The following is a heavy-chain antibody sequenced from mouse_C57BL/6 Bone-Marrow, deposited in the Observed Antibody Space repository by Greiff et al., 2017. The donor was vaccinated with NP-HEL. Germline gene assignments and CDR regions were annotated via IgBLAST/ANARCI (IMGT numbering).Heavy chain of an antibody. CDR3: TATSSITTVGYYFDY. Sequence: EVKLMESGGGLVQPGGSMKLSCVASGFTFSNYWMNWVRQSPEKGLEWVAQIRLKSDNYATHYAESVKGRFTISRDDSKSSVYLQMNNLRAEDTGIYYCTATSSITTVGYYFDYWGQGTTLTVSS. CDR2: IRLKSDNYAT. D-gene: IGHD1-1*01. J-gene: IGHJ2*01. V-gene: IGHV6-3*01. CDR1: GFTFSNYW.